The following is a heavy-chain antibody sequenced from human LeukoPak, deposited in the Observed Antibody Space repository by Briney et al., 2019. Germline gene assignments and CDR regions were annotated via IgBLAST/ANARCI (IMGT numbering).Heavy chain of an antibody. Sequence: SETLSLTCTVSGVSISSTSYCWGWIRQPPGKGLEWIGSIYYSWITYYNPSLKRRLTISVDTPKNQFSLKLSSVTAADTAVYYCAQSLGASTWFGNWFDPWGRGTLVTVSS. D-gene: IGHD3-10*01. CDR2: IYYSWIT. J-gene: IGHJ5*02. CDR1: GVSISSTSYC. V-gene: IGHV4-39*01. CDR3: AQSLGASTWFGNWFDP.